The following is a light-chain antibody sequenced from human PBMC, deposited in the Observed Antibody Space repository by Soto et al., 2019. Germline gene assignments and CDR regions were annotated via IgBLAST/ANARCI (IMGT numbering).Light chain of an antibody. Sequence: EIVLMQSPGTLSMSPGERATLSCRASQSISSNYLAWYQQKPGQAPRLLIYDASSRATGIPDRCSGSGSGTDFTGTISRLEAEDFEVYYCQQYDSSPRTFGQGPKVDFK. CDR3: QQYDSSPRT. J-gene: IGKJ1*01. CDR2: DAS. CDR1: QSISSNY. V-gene: IGKV3-20*01.